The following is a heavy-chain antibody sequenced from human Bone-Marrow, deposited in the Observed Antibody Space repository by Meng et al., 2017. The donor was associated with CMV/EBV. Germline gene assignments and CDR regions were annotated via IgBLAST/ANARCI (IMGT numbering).Heavy chain of an antibody. CDR3: ARDWGNPGQTDAFDI. J-gene: IGHJ3*02. CDR1: VYTFTSYY. V-gene: IGHV1-8*01. D-gene: IGHD7-27*01. Sequence: ASVKVSCKASVYTFTSYYINWVLQATGQGLEWMGWMNPNSGNTGYAQKFQGRVTMTRNTSISTTYMELSSLRSEDTAVYYCARDWGNPGQTDAFDIWGQATMATSSS. CDR2: MNPNSGNT.